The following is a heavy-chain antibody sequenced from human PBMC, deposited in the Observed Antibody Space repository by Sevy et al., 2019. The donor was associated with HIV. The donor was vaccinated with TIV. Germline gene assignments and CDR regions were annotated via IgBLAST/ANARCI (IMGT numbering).Heavy chain of an antibody. CDR3: ARGGGNSVLFYYFDY. D-gene: IGHD3-10*02. CDR1: GFTFSSYA. CDR2: ISYDGNNK. J-gene: IGHJ4*02. Sequence: GGSLRLSCAASGFTFSSYAMNWVRQAPGKGLEWVAVISYDGNNKYYADSVKGRFTISRDNSKNTLYLQMNSLRAEDTAVYYCARGGGNSVLFYYFDYWGQGTLVTVSS. V-gene: IGHV3-30-3*01.